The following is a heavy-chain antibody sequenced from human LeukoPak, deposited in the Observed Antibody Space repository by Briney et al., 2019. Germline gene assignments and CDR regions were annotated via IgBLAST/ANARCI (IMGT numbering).Heavy chain of an antibody. V-gene: IGHV5-51*01. Sequence: GESLKISCKGSGYGFPSYWIGWVRQMPGKGLEWMGIIYPGDSDTRYSPSFQGQVTISADKSISTAYLQWSSLKASDTAMYYCARRSSSSWLYYFDYWGQGTLVTVSS. CDR1: GYGFPSYW. J-gene: IGHJ4*02. CDR2: IYPGDSDT. D-gene: IGHD6-13*01. CDR3: ARRSSSSWLYYFDY.